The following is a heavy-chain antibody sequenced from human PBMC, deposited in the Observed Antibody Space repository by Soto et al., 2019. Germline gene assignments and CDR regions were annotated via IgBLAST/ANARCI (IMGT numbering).Heavy chain of an antibody. J-gene: IGHJ4*02. CDR3: ARDGRAVAGEVFDY. Sequence: QVQLVESGGGVVQPGRSLRLSCAASGFTFSSYGMHWVRQAPGKGLEWVAVIWYDGSNKYYADSVKGRFTISRDNSKNTLYLQMNSLRAEDMAVYYCARDGRAVAGEVFDYWGQGTLVTVSS. V-gene: IGHV3-33*01. CDR2: IWYDGSNK. CDR1: GFTFSSYG. D-gene: IGHD6-19*01.